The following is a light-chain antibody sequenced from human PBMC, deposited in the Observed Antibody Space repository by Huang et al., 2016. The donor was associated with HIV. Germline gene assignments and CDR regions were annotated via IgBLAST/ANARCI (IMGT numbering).Light chain of an antibody. V-gene: IGKV3-20*01. Sequence: EIVLTQSPGPLSLSPGERATLSCRASQSVSSSYLAWYQQKPGQAPSLLIYGASSRAAGIPDRFSGSGSGTDFTLTISRLEPADVAVYYCQQYGSSPYTFGQGTKLEIK. CDR3: QQYGSSPYT. CDR1: QSVSSSY. CDR2: GAS. J-gene: IGKJ2*01.